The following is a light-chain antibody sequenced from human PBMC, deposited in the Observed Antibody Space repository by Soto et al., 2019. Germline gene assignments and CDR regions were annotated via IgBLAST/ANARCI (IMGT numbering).Light chain of an antibody. CDR2: DVS. CDR3: SSYTSTNFVI. V-gene: IGLV2-14*01. CDR1: SGDIGDYKY. Sequence: QSALTQPASVSGSPGQSITISCTGSSGDIGDYKYVSWYKQHPGKAPKLMIYDVSNRPSGVSNRFSASKSGNTASLTISRLQAEDEADYYCSSYTSTNFVIFGGGTKVTVL. J-gene: IGLJ2*01.